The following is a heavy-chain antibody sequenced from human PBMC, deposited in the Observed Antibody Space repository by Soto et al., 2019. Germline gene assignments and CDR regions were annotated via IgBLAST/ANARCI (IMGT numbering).Heavy chain of an antibody. D-gene: IGHD2-21*02. J-gene: IGHJ4*02. Sequence: GGSMRLSCVASGLTLSNYLMNWIRQAPGKGPEWLSYISSDESTVFYADSVKGRFTTSRDNAQNSVYLQMNSLRAEDTAVYYCATLTAPTDYWGQGSLVTVSS. CDR2: ISSDESTV. V-gene: IGHV3-11*01. CDR1: GLTLSNYL. CDR3: ATLTAPTDY.